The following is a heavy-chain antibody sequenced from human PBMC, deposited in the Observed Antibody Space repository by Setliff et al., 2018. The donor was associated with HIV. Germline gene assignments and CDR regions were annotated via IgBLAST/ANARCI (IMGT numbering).Heavy chain of an antibody. D-gene: IGHD2-2*01. CDR3: AHTVVPAALSFNWFDP. CDR1: GGSFSGYY. Sequence: TLSLTCAVYGGSFSGYYWSWIRQPPGKALEWLARIDWDDDKYYSTSLKTRLTISKDTSKNQVVLTMTNMDPVDTATYYCAHTVVPAALSFNWFDPWGQGTLVTVSS. J-gene: IGHJ5*02. CDR2: IDWDDDK. V-gene: IGHV2-70*12.